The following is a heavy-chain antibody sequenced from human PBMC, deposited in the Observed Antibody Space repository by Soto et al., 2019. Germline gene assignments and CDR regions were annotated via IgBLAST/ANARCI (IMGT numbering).Heavy chain of an antibody. CDR3: ARDSYDFWSGYYTSQGGPVDY. J-gene: IGHJ4*02. D-gene: IGHD3-3*01. Sequence: QVQLVQSGAEVKKPGSSVKVSCKASGGTFSSYAISWVRQAPGQGLEWMGGIIPIFSTPNYAQKFQGGVTITADESTSTAYMELSSLRSEDTAVYYCARDSYDFWSGYYTSQGGPVDYWGQGTLVTVSS. CDR1: GGTFSSYA. V-gene: IGHV1-69*01. CDR2: IIPIFSTP.